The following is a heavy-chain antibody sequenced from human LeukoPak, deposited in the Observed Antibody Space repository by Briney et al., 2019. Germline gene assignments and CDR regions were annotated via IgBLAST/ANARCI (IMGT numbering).Heavy chain of an antibody. V-gene: IGHV3-23*01. Sequence: PGGSLRLSCAVSGFTFRTYAVSTVRQAPGKGLEWVSAISGSGGSTYYADSVKGRFTISKDNSKNTRYLQMNSLRAEDTAVYYCAKALGSYSPTEPFPLNYWGQGTLVTVSS. CDR2: ISGSGGST. CDR1: GFTFRTYA. CDR3: AKALGSYSPTEPFPLNY. J-gene: IGHJ4*02. D-gene: IGHD1-26*01.